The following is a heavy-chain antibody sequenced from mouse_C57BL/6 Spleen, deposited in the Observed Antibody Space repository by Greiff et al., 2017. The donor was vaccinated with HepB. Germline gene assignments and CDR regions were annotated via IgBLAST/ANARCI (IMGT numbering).Heavy chain of an antibody. V-gene: IGHV1-64*01. CDR1: GYTFTSYW. D-gene: IGHD2-1*01. Sequence: VQLQQSGAELVKPGASVKLSCKASGYTFTSYWMHWVKQRPGQGLEWIGMIHPNSGSTNYNEKFKSKATLTVDKSSSTAYMQLSSLTSEDSAVYYCAGIYYGNLNWYFDVWGTGTTVTVSS. CDR3: AGIYYGNLNWYFDV. CDR2: IHPNSGST. J-gene: IGHJ1*03.